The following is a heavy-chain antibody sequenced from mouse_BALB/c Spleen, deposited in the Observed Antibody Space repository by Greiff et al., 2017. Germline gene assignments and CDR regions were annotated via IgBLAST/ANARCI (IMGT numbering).Heavy chain of an antibody. V-gene: IGHV1-54*01. CDR2: INPGSGGT. J-gene: IGHJ3*01. Sequence: VMLVESGAELVRPGTSVKVSCKASGYAFTNYLIEWVKQRPGQGLEWIGVINPGSGGTNYNEKFKGKATLTADKSSSTAYMQLSSLTSDDSAVYFCARYGNSFAYWGQGTLVTVSA. CDR3: ARYGNSFAY. D-gene: IGHD2-1*01. CDR1: GYAFTNYL.